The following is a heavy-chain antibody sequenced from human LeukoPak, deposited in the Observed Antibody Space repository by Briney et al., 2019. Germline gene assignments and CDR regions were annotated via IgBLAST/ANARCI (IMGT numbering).Heavy chain of an antibody. D-gene: IGHD6-19*01. J-gene: IGHJ4*02. V-gene: IGHV4-39*07. CDR3: AIAVAQYYFDY. CDR1: GGSISSSSYY. Sequence: PSETLSLTCTVPGGSISSSSYYWGCIRQPPGKGLEWIGSTYHGVSTYYNASLKSRVTLSVDTSKNQFSLKLSSVTAADTAVYYCAIAVAQYYFDYWRQGTLVTVSS. CDR2: TYHGVST.